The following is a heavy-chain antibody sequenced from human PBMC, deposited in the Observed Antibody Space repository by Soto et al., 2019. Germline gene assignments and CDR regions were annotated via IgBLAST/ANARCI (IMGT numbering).Heavy chain of an antibody. V-gene: IGHV4-59*01. J-gene: IGHJ6*02. CDR3: ARQLRFLEWLSETYYCYGMEV. D-gene: IGHD3-3*01. CDR1: CGSISSYY. CDR2: IYYSGST. Sequence: SETLSRTCTVSCGSISSYYWSCIRQPPWKGLEWIVYIYYSGSTNYNPSLKSRVTISVDTSKNQFSLKLSSVTAADTAVYYCARQLRFLEWLSETYYCYGMEVWGQGTTVTISS.